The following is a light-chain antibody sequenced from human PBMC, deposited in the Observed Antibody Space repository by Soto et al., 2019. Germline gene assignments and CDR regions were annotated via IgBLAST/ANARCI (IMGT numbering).Light chain of an antibody. CDR2: GVS. CDR3: MQTVQFPWT. J-gene: IGKJ1*01. Sequence: DIVMTQTPLSLSVTPGQPASISCKSSRSLLYSDGKTYLYWYLQKPGQPPQLLIYGVSNRFSGVTDRFSGSGSGTDCTLTISRVEAEDVGVYYCMQTVQFPWTFGQGTKVEVK. CDR1: RSLLYSDGKTY. V-gene: IGKV2D-29*01.